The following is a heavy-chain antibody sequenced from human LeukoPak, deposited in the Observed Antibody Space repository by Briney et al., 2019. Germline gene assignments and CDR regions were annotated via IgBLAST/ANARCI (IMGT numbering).Heavy chain of an antibody. CDR1: GFTFSSYW. J-gene: IGHJ4*02. D-gene: IGHD3-16*02. Sequence: GSLRLSCAASGFTFSSYWMHWVRQAPGKGLEWIGGMYYSGNTDYNPSLKSRVTISVDTSKNQFSLKVNSVTAADTAVYYCARTLGWASSRYPFDGWGQGTLVTVSS. V-gene: IGHV4-38-2*01. CDR3: ARTLGWASSRYPFDG. CDR2: MYYSGNT.